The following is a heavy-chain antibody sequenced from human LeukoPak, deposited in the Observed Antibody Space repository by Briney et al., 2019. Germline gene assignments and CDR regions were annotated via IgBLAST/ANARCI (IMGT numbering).Heavy chain of an antibody. V-gene: IGHV3-30-3*01. CDR3: ARDLTGITYYDFWSGYLSGYYFDY. Sequence: GGSLRLSCAASGFTFSSYAMHWVRQAPGKGLEWVAVISYGGSNKYYADSVKGRFTISRDNSKNTLYLQMNSLRAEDTAVYYCARDLTGITYYDFWSGYLSGYYFDYWGQGTLVTVSS. J-gene: IGHJ4*02. CDR2: ISYGGSNK. CDR1: GFTFSSYA. D-gene: IGHD3-3*01.